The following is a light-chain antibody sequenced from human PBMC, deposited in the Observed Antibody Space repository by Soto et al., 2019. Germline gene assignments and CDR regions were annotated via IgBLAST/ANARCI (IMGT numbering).Light chain of an antibody. CDR3: HQRSNWSIT. V-gene: IGKV3-11*01. CDR2: AAS. CDR1: QSVSSY. Sequence: EIVLTQSPATLSLSPGERATLSCRASQSVSSYLAWYQQKPGQAPRLLIYAASTRATGIPARFSGSGSATDFTLTISSREPEDFAVYYCHQRSNWSITFGQGTRLEIK. J-gene: IGKJ5*01.